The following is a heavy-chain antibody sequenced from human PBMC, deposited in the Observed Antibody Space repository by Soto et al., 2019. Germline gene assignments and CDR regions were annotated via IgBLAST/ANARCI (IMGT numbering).Heavy chain of an antibody. V-gene: IGHV3-30-3*01. CDR1: GFTFSSYA. CDR2: ISYDGSNK. Sequence: QVQLVESGGGVVQPGRSLRLSCAASGFTFSSYAMHWVRQAPGKGLEWVAVISYDGSNKYYADSVKGRFTISRDNSKNTLYLQMNSLRAEVTAVYYCARVLDGIVGASDYWGQGTLVTVSS. CDR3: ARVLDGIVGASDY. D-gene: IGHD1-26*01. J-gene: IGHJ4*02.